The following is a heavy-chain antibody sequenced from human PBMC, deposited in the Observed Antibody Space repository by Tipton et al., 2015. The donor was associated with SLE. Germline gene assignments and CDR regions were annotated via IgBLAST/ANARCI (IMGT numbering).Heavy chain of an antibody. CDR3: ARDRATVVQGVSFDY. CDR1: GLTFSAHA. CDR2: ICSGGST. V-gene: IGHV3-23*03. J-gene: IGHJ4*02. Sequence: SLRLSCVASGLTFSAHAMSWVRQAPGKGLEWVSVICSGGSTHYADSVRGRLTISRDNARNSLYLQMNSLRSEDTAVYYCARDRATVVQGVSFDYWGQGTLVTVSS. D-gene: IGHD3-10*01.